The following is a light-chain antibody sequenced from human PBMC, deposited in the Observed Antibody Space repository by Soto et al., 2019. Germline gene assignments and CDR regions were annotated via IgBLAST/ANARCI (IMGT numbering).Light chain of an antibody. CDR1: QGIAPD. V-gene: IGKV1-27*01. CDR3: QKYNSAPLT. Sequence: DVQMPQSPSSLSAFVGDRVTITCRASQGIAPDLAWFQQKPGKVPKLLIYATSTLQSGVPSRFSGSGSGTDLTLTINSLPPEDVGTYYCQKYNSAPLTFGGGTKVEIK. J-gene: IGKJ4*01. CDR2: ATS.